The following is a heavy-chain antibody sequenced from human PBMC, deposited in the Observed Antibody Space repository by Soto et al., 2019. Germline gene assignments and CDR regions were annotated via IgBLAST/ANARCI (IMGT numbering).Heavy chain of an antibody. CDR2: ISYDGSNK. CDR3: ARSYYYGSGSYYDFDY. J-gene: IGHJ4*02. D-gene: IGHD3-10*01. CDR1: GFTFSSYA. Sequence: GGSLRLSCAASGFTFSSYAMHWVRQAPGKGLEWVAVISYDGSNKYYADSVKGRFTISRDSSKNTLYLQMNSLRAEDTAVYYCARSYYYGSGSYYDFDYWGQGTLVTVSS. V-gene: IGHV3-30-3*01.